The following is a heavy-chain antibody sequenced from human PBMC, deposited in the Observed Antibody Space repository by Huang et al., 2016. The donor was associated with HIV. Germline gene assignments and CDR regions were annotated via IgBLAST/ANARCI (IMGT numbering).Heavy chain of an antibody. CDR3: ARRSAFYRLDY. D-gene: IGHD3-10*01. J-gene: IGHJ4*02. Sequence: QVQLVESGGGLVKPGGSLRLSFAASGFTFSDYYMSWIRQTPGKGLEWISYISSSDNSIYYADSVKGRFTISRDDAKNSLYLQMNSLRADDTAVYYCARRSAFYRLDYWGQGTLVTVSS. CDR2: ISSSDNSI. CDR1: GFTFSDYY. V-gene: IGHV3-11*01.